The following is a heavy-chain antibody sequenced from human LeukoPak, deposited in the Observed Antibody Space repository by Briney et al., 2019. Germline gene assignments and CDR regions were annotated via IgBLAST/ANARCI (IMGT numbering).Heavy chain of an antibody. CDR1: GFTFSNYY. V-gene: IGHV3-11*01. J-gene: IGHJ6*02. Sequence: PGGSLRLSCAASGFTFSNYYMSWIRQAPGKGLEWVSYISSSATTMYYADSVKDRFIISRGNAKNSLFLQMNSLRAEDTAVYYCARGDYDKYGMDVWGQGTTVTVSS. CDR2: ISSSATTM. CDR3: ARGDYDKYGMDV.